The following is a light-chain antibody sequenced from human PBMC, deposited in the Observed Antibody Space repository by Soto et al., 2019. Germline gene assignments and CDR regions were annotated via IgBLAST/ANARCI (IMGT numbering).Light chain of an antibody. J-gene: IGKJ2*01. Sequence: ENVLTQSPGTLSLSPGERATLSCRASQSVTSSYLAWYQQKPGQAPRLLIYSASSRATGVPDRFSGSGSATDFTLTISRVEHEDFAVYYCQQYGSSRNTFGQGTKLDIK. V-gene: IGKV3-20*01. CDR3: QQYGSSRNT. CDR2: SAS. CDR1: QSVTSSY.